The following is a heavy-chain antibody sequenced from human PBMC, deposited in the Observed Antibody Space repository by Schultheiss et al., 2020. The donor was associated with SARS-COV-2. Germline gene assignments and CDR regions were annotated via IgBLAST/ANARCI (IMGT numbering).Heavy chain of an antibody. J-gene: IGHJ3*02. D-gene: IGHD3-9*01. V-gene: IGHV3-9*01. CDR3: AKLPYDILTGNFDAFDI. Sequence: GGSLRLSCAASGFTFSSYSMNWVRQAPGKGLEWVSGISWNSGSIGYADSVKGRFTISRDNAKNSLYLQMNSLRAEDTALYYCAKLPYDILTGNFDAFDIWGQGTMVTVSS. CDR1: GFTFSSYS. CDR2: ISWNSGSI.